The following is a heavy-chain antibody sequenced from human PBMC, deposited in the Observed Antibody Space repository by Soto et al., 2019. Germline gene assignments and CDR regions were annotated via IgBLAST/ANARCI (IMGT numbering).Heavy chain of an antibody. J-gene: IGHJ4*02. Sequence: PGGSLRLSWAASGFTFSSYGMHWVRQAPGKGLEWVAVIWYDGSNKYYADSVKGRFTISRDNSKNTLYLQMNSLRAEDTAVYYCARDRVYYDSSGYYSAFDYWGQGTLVTVSS. D-gene: IGHD3-22*01. CDR3: ARDRVYYDSSGYYSAFDY. CDR1: GFTFSSYG. CDR2: IWYDGSNK. V-gene: IGHV3-33*01.